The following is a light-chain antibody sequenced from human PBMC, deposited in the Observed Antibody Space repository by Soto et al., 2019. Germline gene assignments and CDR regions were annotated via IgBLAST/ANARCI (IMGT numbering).Light chain of an antibody. CDR1: ALPKQY. CDR3: QSADSSGTYYWV. J-gene: IGLJ3*02. Sequence: SYELTQPPSASVSPGQTARITCSGDALPKQYAYWYQQKPGQAPVLVIYKDSERPSRIPERFSGSSSGTTVTLTISGVQAEDEADYYCQSADSSGTYYWVFGGGTKLTVL. V-gene: IGLV3-25*02. CDR2: KDS.